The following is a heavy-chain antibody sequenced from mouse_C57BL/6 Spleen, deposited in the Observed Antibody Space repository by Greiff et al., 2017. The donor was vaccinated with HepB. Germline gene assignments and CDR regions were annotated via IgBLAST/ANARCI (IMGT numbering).Heavy chain of an antibody. J-gene: IGHJ4*01. D-gene: IGHD1-1*01. V-gene: IGHV1-54*01. CDR2: INPGSGGT. CDR1: GYAFTNYL. CDR3: ARTVITTVVAALYAMDY. Sequence: VQLQQSGAELVRPGTSVKVSCKASGYAFTNYLIEWVKQRPGQGLEWIGVINPGSGGTNYNEKFKGKATLTADKSSSTAYMQLSSLTSEDSAVYFCARTVITTVVAALYAMDYWGQGTSVTVSS.